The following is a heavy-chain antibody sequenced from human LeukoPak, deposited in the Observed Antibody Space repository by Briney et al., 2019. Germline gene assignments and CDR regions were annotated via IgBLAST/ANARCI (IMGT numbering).Heavy chain of an antibody. CDR3: ARDLLQQLEHYFDY. Sequence: GGSLRLSCAASGFTFSSYEMNWVRQAPGKGLEWVAVISYDGSNKYYADSVKGRLTISRDNSKNTLYLQMNSLRADDTAVYYCARDLLQQLEHYFDYWGQGTLVTVSS. CDR1: GFTFSSYE. J-gene: IGHJ4*02. V-gene: IGHV3-30*04. CDR2: ISYDGSNK. D-gene: IGHD6-13*01.